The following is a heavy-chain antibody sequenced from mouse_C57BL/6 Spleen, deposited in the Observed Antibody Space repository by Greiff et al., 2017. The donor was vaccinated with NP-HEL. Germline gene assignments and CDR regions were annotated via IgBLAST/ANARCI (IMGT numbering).Heavy chain of an antibody. CDR3: ARRHYGSSNWYFDV. D-gene: IGHD1-1*01. Sequence: EVHLVESGGGLVKPGGSLKPSCAASGFTFSSYTMSWVRQTPEKRLEWVATISGGGGNTYYPDSVKGRFTISRDNAKNTLYLQMSSLRSEDTALYYCARRHYGSSNWYFDVWGTGTTVTVSS. V-gene: IGHV5-9*01. CDR1: GFTFSSYT. CDR2: ISGGGGNT. J-gene: IGHJ1*03.